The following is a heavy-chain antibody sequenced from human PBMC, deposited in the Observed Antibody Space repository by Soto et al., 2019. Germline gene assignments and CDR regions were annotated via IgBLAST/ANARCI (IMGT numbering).Heavy chain of an antibody. CDR1: GFSFSTYW. J-gene: IGHJ4*02. CDR3: ATTAGGFFDN. CDR2: IKQDGSEK. Sequence: GGSLRLSCAASGFSFSTYWMSWVRQAPGKGLEWVANIKQDGSEKYYVKSVEGRFTVSRDNAKNSLYLQTNSLRTDDTAAYYCATTAGGFFDNWGQGTPVTVSS. D-gene: IGHD1-1*01. V-gene: IGHV3-7*05.